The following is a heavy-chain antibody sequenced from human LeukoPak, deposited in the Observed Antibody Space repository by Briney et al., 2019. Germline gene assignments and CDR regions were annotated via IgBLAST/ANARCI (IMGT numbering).Heavy chain of an antibody. CDR3: ARGYSSGWYFWFDP. D-gene: IGHD6-19*01. CDR2: IYSSGST. CDR1: GGSLSNYY. J-gene: IGHJ5*02. V-gene: IGHV4-59*12. Sequence: SETLSLTCSVSGGSLSNYYWTWIRQPPGKGLEWIGYIYSSGSTNYNPSLRSRVSISVDTSENQFSLKLSSVTAADTAVYYCARGYSSGWYFWFDPWGQGALVTVSS.